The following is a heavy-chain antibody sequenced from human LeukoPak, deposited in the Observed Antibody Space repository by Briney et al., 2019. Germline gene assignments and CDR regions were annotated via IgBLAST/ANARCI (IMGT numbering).Heavy chain of an antibody. CDR3: ARNDFDFDY. J-gene: IGHJ4*02. V-gene: IGHV3-21*01. CDR2: ISSRTSNI. D-gene: IGHD2-21*02. CDR1: GVSVTSGSYY. Sequence: PSETLSLTCTVSGVSVTSGSYYWSWVRQAPGKGLEWVSSISSRTSNIYHAGSVKGRFTISRDNAKNSLYLQMNSLRAEDTAVYYCARNDFDFDYWGQGTLVTVSS.